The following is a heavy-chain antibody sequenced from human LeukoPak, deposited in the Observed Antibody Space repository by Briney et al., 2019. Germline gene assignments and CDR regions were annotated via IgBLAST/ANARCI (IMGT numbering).Heavy chain of an antibody. CDR1: GGTFSSYA. Sequence: GASVKVCCKASGGTFSSYAISWVRQAPGQGLEWMGGIIPIFGTANYAQKFQGRVTITTDESTSTAYMELSSLRSEDTAVYYCARAPRGYCSSTSCYEGGPYYYYYMDVWGKGTTVTVSS. CDR3: ARAPRGYCSSTSCYEGGPYYYYYMDV. CDR2: IIPIFGTA. J-gene: IGHJ6*03. V-gene: IGHV1-69*05. D-gene: IGHD2-2*01.